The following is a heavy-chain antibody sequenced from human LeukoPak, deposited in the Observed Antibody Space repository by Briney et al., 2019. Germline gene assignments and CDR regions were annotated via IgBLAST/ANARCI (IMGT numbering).Heavy chain of an antibody. J-gene: IGHJ4*02. Sequence: PSETLSLTCTVSGDSISSDTYYWTWIRQPAGKGLEWIGRIYISGNTNYNPSLKSRVTISVDTSKNQFSLNLNSVTAADTAVYYCAGDRNRAVATAHDYWGQGTLVTVSS. V-gene: IGHV4-61*02. CDR3: AGDRNRAVATAHDY. D-gene: IGHD2-21*02. CDR1: GDSISSDTYY. CDR2: IYISGNT.